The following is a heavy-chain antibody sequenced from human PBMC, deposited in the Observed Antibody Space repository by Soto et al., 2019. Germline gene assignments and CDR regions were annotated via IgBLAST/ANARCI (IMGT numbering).Heavy chain of an antibody. J-gene: IGHJ1*01. Sequence: EVQLVESGGGLIQPGGSLRLSCAASGFTVSSNYWSWVRQAPGKGLGWVSVIYSGGSTYYADSVKGRFTISRDNSKNTLYLQMNSLRAEDTAVYYCARDRVESGYPEYFQHWGQGTLVTVSS. CDR2: IYSGGST. V-gene: IGHV3-53*01. CDR1: GFTVSSNY. CDR3: ARDRVESGYPEYFQH. D-gene: IGHD3-22*01.